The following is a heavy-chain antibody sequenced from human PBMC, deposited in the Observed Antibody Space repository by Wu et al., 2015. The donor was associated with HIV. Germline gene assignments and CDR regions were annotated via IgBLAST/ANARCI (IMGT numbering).Heavy chain of an antibody. CDR1: GYTFSAHY. CDR3: ARDWQFQVTFGDFYMDI. Sequence: AQMVQSGTEVKKSGASLKISCMTAGYTFSAHYFHWVRQAPGQGLEWMGWINPATGDTKFVQTFQGRLAVTRDTATDTVNLILASVKPNDTATYYCARDWQFQVTFGDFYMDIWGNGTTVIVS. D-gene: IGHD3-3*01. V-gene: IGHV1-2*02. J-gene: IGHJ6*03. CDR2: INPATGDT.